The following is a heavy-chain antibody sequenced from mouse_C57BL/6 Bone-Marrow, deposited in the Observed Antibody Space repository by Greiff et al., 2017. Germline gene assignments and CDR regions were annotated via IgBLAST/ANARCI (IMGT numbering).Heavy chain of an antibody. CDR2: IDPNSGGT. J-gene: IGHJ4*01. Sequence: QVQLQQPGAELVKPGASVKLSCKASGYTFTSYWMHWVKQRPGRGLEWIGRIDPNSGGTKYHEKFKSKATLTVDNPSSTAYMQISSLTSADSAVYYCARGGYYGSSSYYAMDYWGQGTSVTVSS. CDR1: GYTFTSYW. D-gene: IGHD1-1*01. V-gene: IGHV1-72*01. CDR3: ARGGYYGSSSYYAMDY.